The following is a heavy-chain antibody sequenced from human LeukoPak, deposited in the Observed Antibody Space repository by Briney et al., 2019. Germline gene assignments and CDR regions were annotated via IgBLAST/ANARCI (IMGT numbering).Heavy chain of an antibody. CDR2: IYYTGST. Sequence: SETLSLTCTVSGDSVSSSNDFWGWIRQPPGKGLEWIGSIYYTGSTYYNPSLESRVTISRDTSKSQFSLNLISLTAADTAVYYCARRGSSGWYDSWGQGTLVTVSS. V-gene: IGHV4-39*01. J-gene: IGHJ5*01. D-gene: IGHD6-19*01. CDR3: ARRGSSGWYDS. CDR1: GDSVSSSNDF.